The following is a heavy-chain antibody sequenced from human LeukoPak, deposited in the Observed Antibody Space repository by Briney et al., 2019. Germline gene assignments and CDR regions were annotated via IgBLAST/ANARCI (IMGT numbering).Heavy chain of an antibody. Sequence: GGSLRLSCAASGFTFSSYAMHWVRQAPGKGLEWVAVISYDGSNKYYADSVKGRFTISRDNSKNTLYLQMNSLRAEDTAVYYCARDGTSGYDSPPDAFDIWGQGTMVTVSS. CDR3: ARDGTSGYDSPPDAFDI. CDR2: ISYDGSNK. CDR1: GFTFSSYA. D-gene: IGHD5-12*01. V-gene: IGHV3-30-3*01. J-gene: IGHJ3*02.